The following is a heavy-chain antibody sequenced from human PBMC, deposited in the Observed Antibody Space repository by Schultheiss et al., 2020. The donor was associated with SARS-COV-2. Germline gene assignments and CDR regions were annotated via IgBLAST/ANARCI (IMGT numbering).Heavy chain of an antibody. CDR1: GYTFTGYY. V-gene: IGHV1-2*06. CDR3: ASQLRLGELSLYPYYYYHDGMNV. D-gene: IGHD3-16*02. J-gene: IGHJ6*02. Sequence: ASVKVSCKASGYTFTGYYMHWVRQAPGQGLEWMGRINPNSGGTNYAQKFQGRVTMTRDTSISTAYMALSRLRSDDTAVYYCASQLRLGELSLYPYYYYHDGMNVWGQGTTVTVSS. CDR2: INPNSGGT.